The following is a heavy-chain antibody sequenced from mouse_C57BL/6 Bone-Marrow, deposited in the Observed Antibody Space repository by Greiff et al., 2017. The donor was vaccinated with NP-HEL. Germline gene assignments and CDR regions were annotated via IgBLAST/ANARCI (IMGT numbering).Heavy chain of an antibody. V-gene: IGHV1-55*01. CDR1: GYTFTSYW. D-gene: IGHD2-4*01. Sequence: QVQLQQPGAELVKPGASVKMSCKASGYTFTSYWITWVKQRPGQGLEWIGDIYPGSGSTNYNEKFKSKATLTVDTSSSTAYMQLSSLTSEDSAVYYCARTLYYDYGVYYAMDYWGQGTSVTVSS. CDR2: IYPGSGST. J-gene: IGHJ4*01. CDR3: ARTLYYDYGVYYAMDY.